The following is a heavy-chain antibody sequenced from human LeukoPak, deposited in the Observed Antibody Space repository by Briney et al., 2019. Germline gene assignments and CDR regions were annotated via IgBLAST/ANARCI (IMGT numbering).Heavy chain of an antibody. D-gene: IGHD2-15*01. CDR3: AKGSGSSCYSPCDY. J-gene: IGHJ4*02. CDR2: ICANDGNT. Sequence: GGSLRLSCAASGLTFRNYAMSWVRQAPGKGLEWVSVICANDGNTYYADAVKGRFTISRDNSKDTLYLQMDSLRAEDTAVYYCAKGSGSSCYSPCDYWGQGILVTVSS. V-gene: IGHV3-23*01. CDR1: GLTFRNYA.